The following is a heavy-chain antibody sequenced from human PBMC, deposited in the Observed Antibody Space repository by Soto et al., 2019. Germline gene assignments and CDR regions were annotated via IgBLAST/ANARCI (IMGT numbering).Heavy chain of an antibody. CDR3: ARDYIAARGYYYYGMDV. Sequence: QVQLVQSGAEVQKPGSSVKVSCKASGGTFSSYAISWVRQAPGQGLEWMGGIIPIFGTANYAQKFQGRVTITADESTSTAYRELSSLRSEDTAVYYCARDYIAARGYYYYGMDVWGQGTTVTVSS. D-gene: IGHD6-6*01. CDR1: GGTFSSYA. V-gene: IGHV1-69*01. J-gene: IGHJ6*02. CDR2: IIPIFGTA.